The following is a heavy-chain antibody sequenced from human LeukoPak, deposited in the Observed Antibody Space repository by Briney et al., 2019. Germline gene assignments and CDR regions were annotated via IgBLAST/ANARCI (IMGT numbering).Heavy chain of an antibody. CDR1: GHSISRGGYH. Sequence: SQTLSLPCTVSGHSISRGGYHCSWIRQHPGKGLEWIGYIYYSGSTHYNPSLESRVSISVDTSKNQFSLTLRSMTAADTVVYSCANLARGVVRDVLHWGQGTLVTVSS. D-gene: IGHD3-10*01. CDR3: ANLARGVVRDVLH. J-gene: IGHJ1*01. CDR2: IYYSGST. V-gene: IGHV4-31*03.